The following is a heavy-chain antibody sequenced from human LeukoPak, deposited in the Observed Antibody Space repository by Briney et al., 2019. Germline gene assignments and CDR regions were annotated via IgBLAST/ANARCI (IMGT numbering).Heavy chain of an antibody. CDR2: ISSSGSTI. V-gene: IGHV3-11*04. Sequence: PGGSLRLSCAASGFTFSDYYMSWIRQAPGKGLEWVSYISSSGSTIYYADSVKGRFTIPRDNAKNSLYLQMNSLRAEDTAVYYCGREVDAYCSGGSCYFGLDYWGQGTLVTVSS. CDR1: GFTFSDYY. J-gene: IGHJ4*02. CDR3: GREVDAYCSGGSCYFGLDY. D-gene: IGHD2-15*01.